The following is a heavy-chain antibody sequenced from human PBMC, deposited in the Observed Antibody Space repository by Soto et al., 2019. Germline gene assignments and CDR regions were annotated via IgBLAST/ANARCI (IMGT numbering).Heavy chain of an antibody. Sequence: GGSLRLSCAASGFTFDDYGMSWVRQAPGKGLEWVSGINWNGGSTGYADSVKGRFTISRDNAKNSLYLQMNSLRAEDTAVYHCARYSYGDYIGTTDYYYYYMDVWGKGTTVTVSS. CDR3: ARYSYGDYIGTTDYYYYYMDV. J-gene: IGHJ6*03. V-gene: IGHV3-20*01. CDR2: INWNGGST. CDR1: GFTFDDYG. D-gene: IGHD4-17*01.